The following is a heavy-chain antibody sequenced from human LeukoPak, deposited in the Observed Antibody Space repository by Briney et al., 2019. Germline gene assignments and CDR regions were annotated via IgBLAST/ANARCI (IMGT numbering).Heavy chain of an antibody. Sequence: PGGSLRLSCAASGFTFSSYEMNWVRQAPGKGLEWVSYIGSSGITIYYADSVKGRFTISRDNANNSLYLQMNSLRAEDTAVYYCTRGGLEPFDYWGLGTLVTVSS. D-gene: IGHD1-14*01. CDR2: IGSSGITI. J-gene: IGHJ4*02. CDR1: GFTFSSYE. V-gene: IGHV3-48*03. CDR3: TRGGLEPFDY.